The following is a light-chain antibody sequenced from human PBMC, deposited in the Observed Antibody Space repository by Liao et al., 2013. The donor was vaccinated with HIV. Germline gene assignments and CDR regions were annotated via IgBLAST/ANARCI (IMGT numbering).Light chain of an antibody. V-gene: IGLV3-21*01. CDR3: QVWDRSSDVRV. CDR2: YDT. Sequence: SFVLTQPPSVSVAPGKTASITCGGSNIGSKSVHWYQQKPGQAPVLVIYYDTERPSGVPERMSGSKSGNTATLTISRVEAGDEADYYCQVWDRSSDVRVFGGGTKLTVL. CDR1: NIGSKS. J-gene: IGLJ2*01.